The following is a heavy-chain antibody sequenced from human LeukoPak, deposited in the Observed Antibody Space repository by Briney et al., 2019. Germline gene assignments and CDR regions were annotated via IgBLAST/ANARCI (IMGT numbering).Heavy chain of an antibody. D-gene: IGHD3-22*01. CDR1: GFTSSSYW. V-gene: IGHV3-74*01. CDR2: INSDGSST. Sequence: GGSLRLSCAASGFTSSSYWMHWVRQAPGKGLVWVSRINSDGSSTSYADSVKGRFTISRDNAKNTLYLQMNSLRAEDTAVYYCARVLAYDSSGYYFDYWGQGTLVTVSS. CDR3: ARVLAYDSSGYYFDY. J-gene: IGHJ4*02.